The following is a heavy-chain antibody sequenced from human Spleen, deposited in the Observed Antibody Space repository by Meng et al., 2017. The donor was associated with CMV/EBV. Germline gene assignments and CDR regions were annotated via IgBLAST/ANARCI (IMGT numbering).Heavy chain of an antibody. J-gene: IGHJ5*02. CDR3: ARVVRGLRSNWFDP. V-gene: IGHV1-18*01. CDR1: GYTFTSYG. Sequence: KASGYTFTSYGISWVRQAPGQGLEWMGWISAYNGNTNYAQKLQGRVTMTTDTSTSTAYMELRSLRSDDTAVYYCARVVRGLRSNWFDPWGQGTLVPSPQ. CDR2: ISAYNGNT. D-gene: IGHD3-10*02.